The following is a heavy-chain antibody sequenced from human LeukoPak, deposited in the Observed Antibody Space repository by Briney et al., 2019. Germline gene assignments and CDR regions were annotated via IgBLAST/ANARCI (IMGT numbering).Heavy chain of an antibody. CDR3: AKADSYYYGSERWTTPFDY. CDR1: GFTLSSYG. D-gene: IGHD3-10*01. J-gene: IGHJ4*02. V-gene: IGHV3-23*01. Sequence: PGGSLRLSCAASGFTLSSYGMSWVRQAPGKGLEWVSAISGSGGSTYYADSVKGRFTISRDNSKNTLYLQMNSLRAEDTAVYYCAKADSYYYGSERWTTPFDYWGQGTLVTVSS. CDR2: ISGSGGST.